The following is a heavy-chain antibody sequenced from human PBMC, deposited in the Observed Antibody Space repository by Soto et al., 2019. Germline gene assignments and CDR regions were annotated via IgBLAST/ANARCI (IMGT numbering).Heavy chain of an antibody. J-gene: IGHJ4*02. CDR1: GGSISSSSYY. Sequence: QLQLQESGPGLLKPSETLSLTCTVSGGSISSSSYYWGWIRQPPGKGLEWIGSIYYSGSTYYNPSLKSRVTISVDTSKNQFSLKLSSVTAADTAVYYCASPTYYYGSGSYYDYWGQGTLVTVSS. V-gene: IGHV4-39*01. D-gene: IGHD3-10*01. CDR3: ASPTYYYGSGSYYDY. CDR2: IYYSGST.